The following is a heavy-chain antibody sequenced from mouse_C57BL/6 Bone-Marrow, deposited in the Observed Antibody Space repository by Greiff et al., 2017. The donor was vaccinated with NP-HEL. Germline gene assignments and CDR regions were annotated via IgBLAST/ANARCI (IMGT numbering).Heavy chain of an antibody. V-gene: IGHV5-17*01. CDR1: GFTFSDYG. CDR3: ARAPYDGYLYAMDY. J-gene: IGHJ4*01. CDR2: ISSGSSTI. D-gene: IGHD2-3*01. Sequence: EVKLMESGGGLVKPGGSLKLSCAASGFTFSDYGMHWVRQAPEKGLEWVAYISSGSSTIYYADTVKGRFTISRDNAKNTLFLQMTSLRSEDTAMYYCARAPYDGYLYAMDYWGQGTSVTVSS.